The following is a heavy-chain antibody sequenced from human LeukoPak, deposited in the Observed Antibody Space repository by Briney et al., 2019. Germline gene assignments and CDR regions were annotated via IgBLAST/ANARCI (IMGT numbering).Heavy chain of an antibody. V-gene: IGHV4-38-2*02. CDR3: ASVVPAASYYFDY. D-gene: IGHD2-2*01. CDR2: IYHSGST. Sequence: SETLSLTCTVSGYSISSGYYWGWIRQPPGKGLEWIGSIYHSGSTYYNPSLKSRVTISVDRSKNQFSLKLSSVTAADTAVYYCASVVPAASYYFDYWGQGTLVTVSS. J-gene: IGHJ4*02. CDR1: GYSISSGYY.